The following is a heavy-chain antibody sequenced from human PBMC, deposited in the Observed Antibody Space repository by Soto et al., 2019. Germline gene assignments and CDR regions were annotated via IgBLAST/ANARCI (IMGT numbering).Heavy chain of an antibody. D-gene: IGHD6-13*01. CDR1: GYTFTSYY. J-gene: IGHJ5*02. Sequence: ASVKVSCKASGYTFTSYYMHWVRQAPGQGLEWMGIINPSGGSTSYAQKFQGRVTMTRDTSTSTVYMELSSPRSEDTAVYYCAIASYGYSILFDPWGQGTLVTVSS. V-gene: IGHV1-46*01. CDR3: AIASYGYSILFDP. CDR2: INPSGGST.